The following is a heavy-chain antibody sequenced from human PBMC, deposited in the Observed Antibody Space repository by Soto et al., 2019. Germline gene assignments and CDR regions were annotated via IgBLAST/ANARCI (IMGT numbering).Heavy chain of an antibody. Sequence: PSETLSLTCTVSGGSISSYYWSWTRQPAGKGLEWIGRIYTSGSTNYNPSLKSRVTMSVDTSKNQFSLKLSSVTAADTAVYYCAREVRVDTSGCLDYWGQGTLVTVSS. CDR2: IYTSGST. CDR3: AREVRVDTSGCLDY. J-gene: IGHJ4*02. V-gene: IGHV4-4*07. D-gene: IGHD5-18*01. CDR1: GGSISSYY.